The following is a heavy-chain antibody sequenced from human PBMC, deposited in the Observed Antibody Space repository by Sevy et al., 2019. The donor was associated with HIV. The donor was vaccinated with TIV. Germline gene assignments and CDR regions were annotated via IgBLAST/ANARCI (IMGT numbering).Heavy chain of an antibody. J-gene: IGHJ3*02. CDR2: ISGSSGTT. CDR3: ARNLSPSGAFDI. V-gene: IGHV3-23*01. CDR1: GLTFSNYV. Sequence: GGSLRLSCAASGLTFSNYVMSWVRQAQGKGLEWLSVISGSSGTTYAAESVKGRFTISRDNSKNTLYLHMSSLGAEDTAVYYCARNLSPSGAFDIWGQGTRVTVSS. D-gene: IGHD6-25*01.